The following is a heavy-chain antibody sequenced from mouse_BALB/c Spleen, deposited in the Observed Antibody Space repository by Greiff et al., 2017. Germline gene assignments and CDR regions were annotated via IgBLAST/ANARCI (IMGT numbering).Heavy chain of an antibody. CDR3: AKFITTFYFDY. Sequence: EVMLVESGGGLVKPGGSLKLSCAASGFTFSSYAMSWVRQTPEKRLEWVASISSGGSTYYPDSVKGRFTISRDNARNILYLQMSSLRSEDTAMYYCAKFITTFYFDYWGQGTTLTVSS. CDR2: ISSGGST. CDR1: GFTFSSYA. J-gene: IGHJ2*01. V-gene: IGHV5-6-5*01. D-gene: IGHD1-1*01.